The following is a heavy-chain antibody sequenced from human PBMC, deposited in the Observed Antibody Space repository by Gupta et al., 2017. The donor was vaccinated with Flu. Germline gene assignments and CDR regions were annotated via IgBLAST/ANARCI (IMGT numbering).Heavy chain of an antibody. D-gene: IGHD4-17*01. CDR3: ARGDYGYDY. Sequence: EVQLVASGGGLVKPGGSLRLSCAASGFTFSYYSMNWVRQAPGKGLEWVSSISDSSSYIYYADSVRGRLTTSRDNAKNSLYLQMDGLRAEDAAVYYCARGDYGYDYWGQGTLVTVSS. CDR2: ISDSSSYI. J-gene: IGHJ4*02. CDR1: GFTFSYYS. V-gene: IGHV3-21*01.